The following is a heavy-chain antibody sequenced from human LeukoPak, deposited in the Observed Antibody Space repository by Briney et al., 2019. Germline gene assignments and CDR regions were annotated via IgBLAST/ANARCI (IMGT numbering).Heavy chain of an antibody. CDR2: IRSKANSYAT. J-gene: IGHJ6*02. D-gene: IGHD6-6*01. V-gene: IGHV3-73*01. Sequence: GGSLRLSFAASGFTFSGSAMHRVRQASGKGLEWVGRIRSKANSYATAYAASVKGRFTISRDDSKNTAYLQMNSLKTEDTAVYYCTRIAAVNRLYYYYGMDVWGQGTTVTVSS. CDR1: GFTFSGSA. CDR3: TRIAAVNRLYYYYGMDV.